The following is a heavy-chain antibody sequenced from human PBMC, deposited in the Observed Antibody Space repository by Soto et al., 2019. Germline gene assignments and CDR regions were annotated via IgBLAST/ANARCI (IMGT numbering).Heavy chain of an antibody. Sequence: GGSLRLSCAACGVTFSSYWMYWVRQAAGKGLVWVSRINGDGSYTSYADSVKGRFTMSRDNAKNTLYLQMSGLRVEDTAVYYCARGSDIFTGYSHNWFDPWGQGTLVTVSS. CDR2: INGDGSYT. V-gene: IGHV3-74*01. D-gene: IGHD3-9*01. CDR1: GVTFSSYW. CDR3: ARGSDIFTGYSHNWFDP. J-gene: IGHJ5*02.